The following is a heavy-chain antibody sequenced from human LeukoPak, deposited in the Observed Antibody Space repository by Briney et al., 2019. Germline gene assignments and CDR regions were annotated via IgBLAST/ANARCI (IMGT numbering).Heavy chain of an antibody. CDR3: ARDMTGPDAFDI. J-gene: IGHJ3*02. D-gene: IGHD3-16*01. CDR2: ISSTSSYI. V-gene: IGHV3-21*01. Sequence: GGSLRLSCAASGFIFSTYSMSWVRQAPGKGLEWVSSISSTSSYIYYADSVKGRFTFSRDNAKNSLYLQINSLRVEDTAVYYCARDMTGPDAFDIWGQGTMVTVSS. CDR1: GFIFSTYS.